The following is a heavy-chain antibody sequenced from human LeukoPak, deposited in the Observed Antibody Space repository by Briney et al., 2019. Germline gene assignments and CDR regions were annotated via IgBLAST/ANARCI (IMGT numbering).Heavy chain of an antibody. J-gene: IGHJ6*02. D-gene: IGHD4-11*01. CDR1: GGSFSGYY. V-gene: IGHV4-34*01. Sequence: SETLSLTCAVYGGSFSGYYWSWIRQPPGKGLEWIGEINHSGSTNYNPSLKSRVTISVDTSKNQFSLKLTSVTAADTAVYYCARDYSNYYGMDVWGQGTTVTVSS. CDR3: ARDYSNYYGMDV. CDR2: INHSGST.